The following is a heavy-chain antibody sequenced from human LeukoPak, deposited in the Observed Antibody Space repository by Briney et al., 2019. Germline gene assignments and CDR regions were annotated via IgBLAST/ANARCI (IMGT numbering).Heavy chain of an antibody. CDR2: INPNSGGT. Sequence: ASVKVSCKASGYTFTNYAIHWVRQAPGQGLEWMGWINPNSGGTNYAQKFQGRVTMTRDTSISTAYMELSRLRSDDTAVYYCARDQHDYGDYGNDYWGQGTLVTVSS. V-gene: IGHV1-2*02. CDR1: GYTFTNYA. D-gene: IGHD4-17*01. CDR3: ARDQHDYGDYGNDY. J-gene: IGHJ4*02.